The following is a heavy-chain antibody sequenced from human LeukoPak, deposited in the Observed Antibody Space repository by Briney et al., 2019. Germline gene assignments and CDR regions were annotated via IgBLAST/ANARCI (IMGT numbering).Heavy chain of an antibody. V-gene: IGHV3-48*01. CDR2: IRSRSITI. CDR3: AKGEQWLVLYFQH. J-gene: IGHJ1*01. CDR1: GFTFSDDP. Sequence: GGSLRLSCAASGFTFSDDPMNWVRQAPGKGLEWVAHIRSRSITISYADSVKGRFTISRDNAKNTLYLQMNSLRAEDTAVYYCAKGEQWLVLYFQHWGQGTLVTVSS. D-gene: IGHD6-19*01.